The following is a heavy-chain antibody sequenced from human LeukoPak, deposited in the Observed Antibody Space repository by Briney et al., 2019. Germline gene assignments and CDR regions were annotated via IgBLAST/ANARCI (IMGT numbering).Heavy chain of an antibody. CDR2: IYPGDSDT. V-gene: IGHV5-51*01. D-gene: IGHD2-21*02. Sequence: GESLKISCKGSGYSFTSYWIGWVRQMPGKGLEWMGIIYPGDSDTRYSPSFQGQVTISADKSISTAYLQWSSLKASDTAMYYCARGDFGTYCGGDCSDAFDIWGQGTMVTVSS. CDR3: ARGDFGTYCGGDCSDAFDI. CDR1: GYSFTSYW. J-gene: IGHJ3*02.